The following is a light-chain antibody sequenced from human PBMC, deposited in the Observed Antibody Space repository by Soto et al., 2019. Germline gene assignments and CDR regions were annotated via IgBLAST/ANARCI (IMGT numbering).Light chain of an antibody. CDR2: DVT. V-gene: IGLV2-14*03. J-gene: IGLJ1*01. CDR1: SSDVGGYNY. Sequence: QSALTQPASVSGSPGQSITISCTGTSSDVGGYNYVSWHQQHPGKAPQLLIYDVTYRPSGVSNRFSCSKSGNTASLTISGLQAEDEADYYCRSYTSSSIVAFGTGTQLTVL. CDR3: RSYTSSSIVA.